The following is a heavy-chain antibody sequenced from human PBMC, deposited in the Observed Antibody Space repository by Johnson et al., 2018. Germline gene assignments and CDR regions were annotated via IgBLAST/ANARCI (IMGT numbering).Heavy chain of an antibody. CDR3: AKDQTRGWYSGPKYVDR. J-gene: IGHJ4*02. CDR1: GFTFSAYD. D-gene: IGHD6-19*01. CDR2: LSFDGGNQ. V-gene: IGHV3-30*18. Sequence: QVRLVQSGGGVVQPGRSLRLSCEAFGFTFSAYDMHWVRQAPDKGLEWVAVLSFDGGNQYYADSVKGRFTISRDNSKNPLFLQMSSLRPEDTAVYFCAKDQTRGWYSGPKYVDRWGQGTLVTVSS.